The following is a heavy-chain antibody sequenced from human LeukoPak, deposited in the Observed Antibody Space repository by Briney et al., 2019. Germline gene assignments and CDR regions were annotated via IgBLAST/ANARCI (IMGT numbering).Heavy chain of an antibody. CDR3: SRQQLVFEY. CDR2: IKGKSDGGTT. J-gene: IGHJ4*01. V-gene: IGHV3-15*01. CDR1: GFTFSNAR. D-gene: IGHD6-13*01. Sequence: GGSLRLSCAASGFTFSNARMSWVRQAPGKGLEWVGHIKGKSDGGTTDYAAPVNGTITISSDDPKNTLQLQMNRLKTEDTAVYYCSRQQLVFEYGGQGNVVTVSS.